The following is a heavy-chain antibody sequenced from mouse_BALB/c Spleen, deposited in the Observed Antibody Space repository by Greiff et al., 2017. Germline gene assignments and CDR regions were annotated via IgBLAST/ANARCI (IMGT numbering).Heavy chain of an antibody. CDR3: ARHEGNYVYAMDY. Sequence: EVKLVESGGGLVKPGGSLKLSCAASGFTFSSYGMSWVRQTPDKRLEWVATISSGGSYTYYPDSVKGRFTISRDNAKNTLYLQMSSLKSEDTAMYYCARHEGNYVYAMDYWGQGTSVTVSS. V-gene: IGHV5-6*03. J-gene: IGHJ4*01. CDR2: ISSGGSYT. D-gene: IGHD2-1*01. CDR1: GFTFSSYG.